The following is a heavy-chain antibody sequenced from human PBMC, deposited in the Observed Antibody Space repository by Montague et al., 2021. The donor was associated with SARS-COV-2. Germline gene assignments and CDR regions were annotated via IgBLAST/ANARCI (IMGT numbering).Heavy chain of an antibody. CDR2: IHHSGTL. V-gene: IGHV4/OR15-8*01. CDR1: NASITTSNW. Sequence: SETLSLTCTVSNASITTSNWWTWVRQAPGKGLEWDGEIHHSGTLNYNPSLKSRVTISVDTSKNHFSLNLNSVTAADTALYFCARRIRITVFRGVPLTTHSFESWGQGIMVTVSS. J-gene: IGHJ4*02. D-gene: IGHD3-10*01. CDR3: ARRIRITVFRGVPLTTHSFES.